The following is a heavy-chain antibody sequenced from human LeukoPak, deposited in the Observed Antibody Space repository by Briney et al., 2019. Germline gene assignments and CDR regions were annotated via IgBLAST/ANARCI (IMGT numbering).Heavy chain of an antibody. CDR3: ARDNSVVSGYYGMDV. CDR1: GFTFSSYG. CDR2: IWYDGSNK. D-gene: IGHD3-22*01. Sequence: PGGSLRLSCAASGFTFSSYGMHWVRQAPGKGLEWVAVIWYDGSNKYYADSVKGRFTISRDNSKNSLYLQMNSLRAEDTAVYYCARDNSVVSGYYGMDVWGQGTTVTVSS. V-gene: IGHV3-33*01. J-gene: IGHJ6*02.